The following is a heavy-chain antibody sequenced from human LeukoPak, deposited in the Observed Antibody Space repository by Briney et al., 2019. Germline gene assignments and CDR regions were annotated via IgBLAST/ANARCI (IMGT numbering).Heavy chain of an antibody. Sequence: SQTLSLTCAISGDSVSSNSAAWNWIRQSPSRGLEWLGRTYYRSKWYNDYAVSVKSRITINPDTSKNQFSLQLNSVTPEDTAVYYCAREKPSHLAHIGLGWLDPRAYYYYMDVWGKGTTVTVSS. CDR3: AREKPSHLAHIGLGWLDPRAYYYYMDV. CDR1: GDSVSSNSAA. J-gene: IGHJ6*03. V-gene: IGHV6-1*01. D-gene: IGHD6-19*01. CDR2: TYYRSKWYN.